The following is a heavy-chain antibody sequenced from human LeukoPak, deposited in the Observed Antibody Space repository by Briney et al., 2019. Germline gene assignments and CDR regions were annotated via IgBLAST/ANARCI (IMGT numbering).Heavy chain of an antibody. D-gene: IGHD3-10*01. V-gene: IGHV3-23*01. Sequence: GGSLRLSCAASGFTFSNYAMGWVRQAPGKGLEWVSAISGSGDSTYYADSVKGRFTISKDNSKNTLYLQVNSLRAEDTAVYYCAKDLRANGYYFDYWGQGTLVTVSS. CDR3: AKDLRANGYYFDY. CDR2: ISGSGDST. J-gene: IGHJ4*02. CDR1: GFTFSNYA.